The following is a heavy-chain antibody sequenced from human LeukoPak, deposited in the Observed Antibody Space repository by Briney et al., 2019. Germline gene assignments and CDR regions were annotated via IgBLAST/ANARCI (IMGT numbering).Heavy chain of an antibody. J-gene: IGHJ3*02. CDR3: ARETGPRGSFDI. CDR2: ISYDGSNK. D-gene: IGHD3-10*01. V-gene: IGHV3-30*04. CDR1: GFTFSSYA. Sequence: GGSLRLSCAASGFTFSSYAMHWVRQAPGKGLEWVAVISYDGSNKYYADSVKGRSTISRDNSKNTLYLQMNSLRAEDTAVYYCARETGPRGSFDIWGQGTMVTVSS.